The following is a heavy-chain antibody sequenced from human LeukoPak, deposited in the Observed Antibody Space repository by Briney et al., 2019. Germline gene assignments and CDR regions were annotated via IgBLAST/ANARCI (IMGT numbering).Heavy chain of an antibody. Sequence: GGSLRLSCAASGFTVSNNFMSWVRQAPGQGLEWVSLISGGGGTYYVASVKGRFTISRGNSENSLYLQMNSLRPEDTAAYYCARVVDSTRAFHVWGQGTLVIVSS. CDR1: GFTVSNNF. CDR3: ARVVDSTRAFHV. D-gene: IGHD2-21*01. J-gene: IGHJ3*01. CDR2: ISGGGGT. V-gene: IGHV3-66*01.